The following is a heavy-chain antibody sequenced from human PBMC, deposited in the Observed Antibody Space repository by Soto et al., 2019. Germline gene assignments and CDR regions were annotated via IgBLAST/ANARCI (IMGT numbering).Heavy chain of an antibody. CDR1: GGSISSSNW. V-gene: IGHV4-4*02. CDR3: ARQYYYDSSGSYETYNWFDP. D-gene: IGHD3-22*01. CDR2: VYHSGST. Sequence: SETLSLTCAVSGGSISSSNWWSWVRQPPGKGLEWIGEVYHSGSTNYNPSLKSRVTISVDKSKNQFSLKLSSVTAADTAVYYCARQYYYDSSGSYETYNWFDPWGQGTLVTVSS. J-gene: IGHJ5*02.